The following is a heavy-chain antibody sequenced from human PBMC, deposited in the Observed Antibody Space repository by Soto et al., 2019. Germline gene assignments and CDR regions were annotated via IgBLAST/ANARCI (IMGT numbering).Heavy chain of an antibody. CDR3: AKAENTGTDGSPGS. CDR2: ISDDGART. V-gene: IGHV3-23*01. D-gene: IGHD2-8*02. J-gene: IGHJ5*02. Sequence: GGSLRLSCAASGFVFEMYWMHLVRPTPGKGPEWVSRISDDGARTYYAGSVRGRFTISRDNSKDTLFLQMDSLRAEDTALYYCAKAENTGTDGSPGSWGQGTLVTVSS. CDR1: GFVFEMYW.